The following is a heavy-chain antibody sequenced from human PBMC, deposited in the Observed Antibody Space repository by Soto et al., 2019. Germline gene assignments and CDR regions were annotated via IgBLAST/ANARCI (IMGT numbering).Heavy chain of an antibody. CDR3: AKSGGYNYGYQETDY. D-gene: IGHD5-18*01. Sequence: EVPLLESGGGLVQPGGSLRLSCAASGFTFSSYAMSWVRQAPGKGLEWVSAISGSGGSTYYADSVKGRFTISRDNSTNTLYLQMNSLRAEDTAVYYCAKSGGYNYGYQETDYWGQGTLVTVSS. CDR1: GFTFSSYA. CDR2: ISGSGGST. V-gene: IGHV3-23*01. J-gene: IGHJ4*02.